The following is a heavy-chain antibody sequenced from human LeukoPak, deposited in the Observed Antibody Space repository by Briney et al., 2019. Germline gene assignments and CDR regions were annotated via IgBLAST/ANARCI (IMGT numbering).Heavy chain of an antibody. CDR1: GGTFSSYA. V-gene: IGHV1-69*04. D-gene: IGHD2-15*01. CDR3: ARELLRYCSGGSCYGWNWYFDL. J-gene: IGHJ2*01. Sequence: SVKVSCKASGGTFSSYAISWVRQAPGQGLEWMGRIIPILGIANYAQKFQGRVTITADKSTSTAYMELSSLRSEDTAVYYCARELLRYCSGGSCYGWNWYFDLWGRGTLVTVSS. CDR2: IIPILGIA.